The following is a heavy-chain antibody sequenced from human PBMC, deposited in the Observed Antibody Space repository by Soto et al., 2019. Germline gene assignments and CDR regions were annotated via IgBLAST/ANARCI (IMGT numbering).Heavy chain of an antibody. Sequence: GGSLRLSCVVSGFTFSTYWMSWVRQAPGKGLEWVANIKEDGSEKHYLDSVKGRFTIYRDNAKNSLYLQMNSLRAEDTAVYYCARDKVVGPTTLDYWGQGTLVTVSS. CDR1: GFTFSTYW. J-gene: IGHJ4*02. D-gene: IGHD1-26*01. CDR2: IKEDGSEK. CDR3: ARDKVVGPTTLDY. V-gene: IGHV3-7*03.